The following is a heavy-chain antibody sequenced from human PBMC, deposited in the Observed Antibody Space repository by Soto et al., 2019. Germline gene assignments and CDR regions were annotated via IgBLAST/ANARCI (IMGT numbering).Heavy chain of an antibody. V-gene: IGHV1-46*03. J-gene: IGHJ4*02. CDR3: ARGGHVVVVTAAFDY. Sequence: QVQLVQSGAEMKKPGASVKVSCKASGNTFSNYYIHWVRQAPGQGLEWMGTINPSGGHTTYAQKFLGRVTMTRDTSTSTLYMELTSLRSEDTAVYYCARGGHVVVVTAAFDYWGQGTLVTVSS. CDR2: INPSGGHT. D-gene: IGHD2-21*02. CDR1: GNTFSNYY.